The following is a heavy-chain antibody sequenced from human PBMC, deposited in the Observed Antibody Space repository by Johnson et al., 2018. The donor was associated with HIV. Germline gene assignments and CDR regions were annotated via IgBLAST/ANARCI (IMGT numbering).Heavy chain of an antibody. CDR2: IHWNGGST. D-gene: IGHD1-26*01. CDR3: AREGAWEVRPGAFDI. Sequence: MLLVESGGGVVRPGGSLRLSCAASGFTFDDYGMNWVRQAPGKGLEWVSGIHWNGGSTGYGDSVKGRFTISRDNAKNSLYLQMNSLRAEDTAVYHCAREGAWEVRPGAFDIWGQGTTVTVSS. CDR1: GFTFDDYG. J-gene: IGHJ3*02. V-gene: IGHV3-20*01.